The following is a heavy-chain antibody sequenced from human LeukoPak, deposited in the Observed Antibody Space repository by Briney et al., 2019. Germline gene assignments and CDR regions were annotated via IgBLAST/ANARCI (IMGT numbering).Heavy chain of an antibody. CDR1: GGTFSSYA. CDR2: IIPIFGTA. J-gene: IGHJ4*02. CDR3: ASPTLYDYVWGSYSY. D-gene: IGHD3-16*01. Sequence: ASVKVSCKASGGTFSSYAISWVRQAPGQGLEWMGGIIPIFGTANYALKFQGRVTITADESTSTAYMELSSLRSEDTAVYYCASPTLYDYVWGSYSYWGQGTLVTVSS. V-gene: IGHV1-69*13.